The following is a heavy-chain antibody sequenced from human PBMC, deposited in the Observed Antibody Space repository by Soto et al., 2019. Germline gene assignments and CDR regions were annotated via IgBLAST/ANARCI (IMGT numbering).Heavy chain of an antibody. CDR2: IYYSGST. V-gene: IGHV4-39*01. CDR3: ARLRSRRSEGYCSSTSCYRFDY. D-gene: IGHD2-2*01. CDR1: GGSISSSSYY. J-gene: IGHJ4*02. Sequence: PSETLSLTCTVSGGSISSSSYYWGWIRQPPGKGLEWIGSIYYSGSTYYNPSLKSRVTISVDTSKNQFSLKLSSVTAADTAVYYCARLRSRRSEGYCSSTSCYRFDYWGQGTLVPSPQ.